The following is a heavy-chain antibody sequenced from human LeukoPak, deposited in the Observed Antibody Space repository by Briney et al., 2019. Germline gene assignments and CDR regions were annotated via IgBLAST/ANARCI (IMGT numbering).Heavy chain of an antibody. CDR1: GYAFNVHG. J-gene: IGHJ2*01. CDR2: ISAYKGNT. V-gene: IGHV1-18*01. CDR3: ARTLGGNYVEMATGVDL. Sequence: ASVKVSCKASGYAFNVHGITWVRQAPGQGLEWMGWISAYKGNTNYAAKFQGRVTMTTDTSTSTGYMELTSLRSDDTAVYYCARTLGGNYVEMATGVDLWGRATLVIVSS. D-gene: IGHD5-24*01.